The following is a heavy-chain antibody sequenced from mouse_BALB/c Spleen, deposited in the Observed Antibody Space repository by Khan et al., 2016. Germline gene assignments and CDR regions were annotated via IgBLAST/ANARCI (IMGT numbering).Heavy chain of an antibody. D-gene: IGHD2-12*01. CDR2: IWRDGST. CDR1: GFSLTSYG. CDR3: AKLPSFDY. V-gene: IGHV2-3*01. J-gene: IGHJ2*01. Sequence: QVQLQQSGPGLVAPSQSLSITCTVSGFSLTSYGVSWVRQPPGKGLEWLGVIWRDGSTNYHSAPIYRLCISKNNSKSEVFISLNCLQTDDKVRYYCAKLPSFDYWGQGTTLTVSS.